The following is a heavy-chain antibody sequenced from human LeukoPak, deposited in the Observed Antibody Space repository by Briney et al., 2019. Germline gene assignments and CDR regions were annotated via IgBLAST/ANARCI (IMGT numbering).Heavy chain of an antibody. CDR3: ARDTELRFLEWLFSFDY. D-gene: IGHD3-3*01. Sequence: PGGSLRLSCAASRFTFSSYWMSWVSQAPGKGLEWVANIKQDGSEKYYVDSVKGRFTISRDNAKNSLYLQMNSLRAEDTAVYYCARDTELRFLEWLFSFDYWGQGTLVTVSS. V-gene: IGHV3-7*01. CDR1: RFTFSSYW. CDR2: IKQDGSEK. J-gene: IGHJ4*02.